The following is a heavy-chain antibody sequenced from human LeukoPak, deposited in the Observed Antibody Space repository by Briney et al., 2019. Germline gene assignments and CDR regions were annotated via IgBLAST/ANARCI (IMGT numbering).Heavy chain of an antibody. Sequence: PGGSLRLSCSASGFTFSSYAMHWVRQAPGKGLEYVSAISSNGGSTYYAASVKGRFTISRDNSKNTLYLQMSSLRAEDTAVYYCVKDLDRQWLVYYFDYWGQGTLVTVSS. CDR1: GFTFSSYA. D-gene: IGHD6-19*01. CDR2: ISSNGGST. J-gene: IGHJ4*02. CDR3: VKDLDRQWLVYYFDY. V-gene: IGHV3-64D*06.